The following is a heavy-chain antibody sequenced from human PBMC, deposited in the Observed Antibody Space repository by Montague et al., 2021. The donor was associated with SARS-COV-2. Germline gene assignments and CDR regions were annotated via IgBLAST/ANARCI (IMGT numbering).Heavy chain of an antibody. V-gene: IGHV3-30-3*01. D-gene: IGHD3-16*02. CDR3: ARSAWGGYRDAFDI. J-gene: IGHJ3*02. CDR1: GFTFSSYA. CDR2: ISYDGSNK. Sequence: SLRLSCAASGFTFSSYAMHWVRQAPGKGLEWVAVISYDGSNKYYADSVKGQFTISRENSENTLYLQMNSLRAEDTAVYYCARSAWGGYRDAFDIWGQGTMVTVSS.